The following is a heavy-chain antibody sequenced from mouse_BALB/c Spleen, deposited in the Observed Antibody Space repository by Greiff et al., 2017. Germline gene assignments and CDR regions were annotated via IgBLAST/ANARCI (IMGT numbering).Heavy chain of an antibody. CDR2: ISSGGGST. CDR3: ARHEESMDY. CDR1: GFAFSSYD. J-gene: IGHJ4*01. V-gene: IGHV5-12-1*01. Sequence: EVKLMESGGGLVKPGGSLKLSCAASGFAFSSYDMSWVRQTPEKRLEWVAYISSGGGSTYYPDTVKGRFTISRDNAKNTLYLQMSSLKSEDTAMYYCARHEESMDYWGQGTSVTVSS.